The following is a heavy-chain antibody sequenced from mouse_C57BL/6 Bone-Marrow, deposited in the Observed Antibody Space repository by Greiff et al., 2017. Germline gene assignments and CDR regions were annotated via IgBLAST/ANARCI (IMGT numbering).Heavy chain of an antibody. V-gene: IGHV5-6*01. D-gene: IGHD2-4*01. J-gene: IGHJ3*01. Sequence: EVMLVESGGDLVKPGGSLKLSCAASGFTFSSYGMSWVRQTPDKRLEWVATISSGGSYTYYPDSVKGRFTISRDNAKNTRYLQMSSLKSEDTAMYYCARHGYDYAWFAYWGQGTLVTVSA. CDR2: ISSGGSYT. CDR3: ARHGYDYAWFAY. CDR1: GFTFSSYG.